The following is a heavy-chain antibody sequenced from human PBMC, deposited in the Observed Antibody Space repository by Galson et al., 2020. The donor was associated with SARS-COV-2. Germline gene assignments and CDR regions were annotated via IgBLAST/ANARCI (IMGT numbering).Heavy chain of an antibody. J-gene: IGHJ6*03. CDR3: ASGDYYDSSGYYYGRHGYYYYYMDV. Sequence: ASVKVSCKASGYTFTGYYMHWVRQAPGQGLEWMGRINPNSGGPNYAQKFQGRVTMTRDTSISTAYMELSRLRSDDTAVYYCASGDYYDSSGYYYGRHGYYYYYMDVWGKGTTVTISS. CDR2: INPNSGGP. D-gene: IGHD3-22*01. CDR1: GYTFTGYY. V-gene: IGHV1-2*06.